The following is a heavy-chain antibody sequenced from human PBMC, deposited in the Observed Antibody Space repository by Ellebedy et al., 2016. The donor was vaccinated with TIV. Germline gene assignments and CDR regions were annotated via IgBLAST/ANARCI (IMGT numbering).Heavy chain of an antibody. CDR1: GGTFSSYA. CDR2: IIPIFGTA. V-gene: IGHV1-69*13. Sequence: SVKVSXXASGGTFSSYAISWVRQAPGQGLEWMGGIIPIFGTANYAQKFQGRVTITADESTSTAYMELSSLRSEDTAVYYCATNGQAGQWLEKPYYYYGMDVWGQGTTVTVSS. D-gene: IGHD6-19*01. J-gene: IGHJ6*02. CDR3: ATNGQAGQWLEKPYYYYGMDV.